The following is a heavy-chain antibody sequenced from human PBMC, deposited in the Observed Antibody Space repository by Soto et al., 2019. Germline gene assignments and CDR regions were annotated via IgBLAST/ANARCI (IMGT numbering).Heavy chain of an antibody. CDR1: GYTFSSYG. CDR3: ARTLNEWLLGLE. CDR2: ISAYNGNT. D-gene: IGHD3-3*01. V-gene: IGHV1-18*01. Sequence: QVKLVQSGGEVKKPGASVKISCKASGYTFSSYGISWVRKAPGQGLEWMGWISAYNGNTNYAQKFQGRVTMTTDTSTSTAYMELTSLRSDDTAIYYCARTLNEWLLGLEWGQGTLVTVS. J-gene: IGHJ4*02.